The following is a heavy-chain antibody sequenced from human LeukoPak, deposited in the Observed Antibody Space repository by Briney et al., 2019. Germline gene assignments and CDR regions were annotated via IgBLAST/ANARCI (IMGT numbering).Heavy chain of an antibody. CDR3: ASSLDIVVVPAAAGDAFDI. CDR1: GYTFTSYA. V-gene: IGHV7-4-1*02. CDR2: INTDTGNS. J-gene: IGHJ3*02. Sequence: ASVKVSCKASGYTFTSYAINWVRQAPGQGLEWMGWINTDTGNSTFAQDFTGRFVFSLETSVSTAYLQINNLKAEDTAVYYCASSLDIVVVPAAAGDAFDIWGQGTMVTVSS. D-gene: IGHD2-2*01.